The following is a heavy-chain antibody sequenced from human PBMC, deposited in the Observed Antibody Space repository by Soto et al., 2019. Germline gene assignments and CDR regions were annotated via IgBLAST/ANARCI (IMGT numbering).Heavy chain of an antibody. CDR1: GCSISSGDYY. CDR2: IYYSGST. V-gene: IGHV4-30-4*01. J-gene: IGHJ6*02. Sequence: PSETLSLTCTVSGCSISSGDYYWSWIRQPPGKGLEWIGYIYYSGSTYYNPSLKSRVTISVDTSKNQFSLKLSSVTAADTAVYYCARDNDKRHTDYYYYGMDVWGQGTTVTVSS. D-gene: IGHD1-1*01. CDR3: ARDNDKRHTDYYYYGMDV.